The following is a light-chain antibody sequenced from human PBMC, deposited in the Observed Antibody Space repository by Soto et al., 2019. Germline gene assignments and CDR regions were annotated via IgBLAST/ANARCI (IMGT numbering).Light chain of an antibody. V-gene: IGLV2-18*02. CDR1: SSDVGSYNR. J-gene: IGLJ2*01. Sequence: QSALTQPPSVSGSPGQSVTISCTGTSSDVGSYNRVSWYQQPPGTAPKLLIYEVNIRPSGVPDRFSGSKSGNMASLTISGLQAEDEADYYCCSYTSSTTLIFGGGTKVTVL. CDR2: EVN. CDR3: CSYTSSTTLI.